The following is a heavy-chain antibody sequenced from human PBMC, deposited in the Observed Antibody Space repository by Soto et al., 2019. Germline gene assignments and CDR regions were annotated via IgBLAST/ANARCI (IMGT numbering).Heavy chain of an antibody. V-gene: IGHV3-23*01. Sequence: GGSLRLSCGASGFTFSSYAMSWVRQAPGKGLEWVSTLSGSGGNTYYADSVKGRFTISRDNSRNTVYLQMNSLRADDTAAYYCAKVPRYCSGGTRYGGDFDYWGQGT. D-gene: IGHD2-15*01. CDR2: LSGSGGNT. CDR3: AKVPRYCSGGTRYGGDFDY. CDR1: GFTFSSYA. J-gene: IGHJ4*02.